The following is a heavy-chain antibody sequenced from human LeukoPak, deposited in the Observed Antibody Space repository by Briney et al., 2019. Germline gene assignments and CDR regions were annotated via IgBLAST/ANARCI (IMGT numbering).Heavy chain of an antibody. D-gene: IGHD3-10*02. Sequence: GGSLRLSCAASGFTFSSYSMNWVRQAPGKGLEWVSSISSSSSYIYYADSVKGRFTISGDNAKNSLYLQMNSLRAEDTAVYYCAELGITMIGGVWGKGTTVTVSS. V-gene: IGHV3-21*01. CDR2: ISSSSSYI. J-gene: IGHJ6*04. CDR3: AELGITMIGGV. CDR1: GFTFSSYS.